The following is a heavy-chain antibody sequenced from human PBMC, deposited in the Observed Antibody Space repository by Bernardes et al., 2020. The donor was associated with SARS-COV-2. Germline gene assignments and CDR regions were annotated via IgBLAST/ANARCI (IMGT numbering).Heavy chain of an antibody. J-gene: IGHJ6*02. D-gene: IGHD3-10*01. CDR2: ISYDGSNK. V-gene: IGHV3-30-3*01. CDR3: ARAGSGSYYNANHFYYYYGMDV. CDR1: GFTFSSYA. Sequence: GGSLRLSCAASGFTFSSYAIHWVRQAPGKGLEWVAVISYDGSNKYYADSVKGRFTISRDNSKNTLYLQMNSLRAEDTAVYYCARAGSGSYYNANHFYYYYGMDVWGQGTTVTVSS.